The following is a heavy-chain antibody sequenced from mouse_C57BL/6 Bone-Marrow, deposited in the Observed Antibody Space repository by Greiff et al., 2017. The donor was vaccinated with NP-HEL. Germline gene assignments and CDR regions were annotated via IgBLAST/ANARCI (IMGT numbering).Heavy chain of an antibody. Sequence: EVQVVESGGGLVQPGGSLKLSCAASGFTFSDYYMYWVRQTPEKRLEWVAYISNGGGSTYYPDTVKGRFTISRDNAKNTLYLQMSRLKSEDTAMYYCARHKRSGFSWFAYWGQGTLVTVSA. CDR3: ARHKRSGFSWFAY. V-gene: IGHV5-12*01. CDR2: ISNGGGST. CDR1: GFTFSDYY. J-gene: IGHJ3*01. D-gene: IGHD3-1*01.